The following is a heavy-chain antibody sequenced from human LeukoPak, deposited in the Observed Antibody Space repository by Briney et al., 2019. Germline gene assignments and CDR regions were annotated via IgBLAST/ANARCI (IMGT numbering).Heavy chain of an antibody. J-gene: IGHJ4*02. CDR2: ISAYNGNT. Sequence: ASVKVSCKASGYTFTSYGISWVRQAPGQGLEWMGWISAYNGNTNYAQKLQGRVTMTTDTSTDTAYMELSSLRSEDTAVFYCATNVDTAMVNFDYWGQGTLVTVSS. V-gene: IGHV1-18*01. CDR3: ATNVDTAMVNFDY. D-gene: IGHD5-18*01. CDR1: GYTFTSYG.